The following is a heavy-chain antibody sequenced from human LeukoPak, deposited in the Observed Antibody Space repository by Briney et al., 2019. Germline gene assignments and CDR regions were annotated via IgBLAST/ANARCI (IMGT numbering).Heavy chain of an antibody. CDR2: IYYSGST. Sequence: SETLSLTCTVSGGSISSSSYYWGWIRQPPGKGLEWIGSIYYSGSTYYNPSLKSRVTISVDTSKNQFSLKLSSVTAADTAVYYCAKVTWGHFGYWGQGTLVTVSS. D-gene: IGHD7-27*01. V-gene: IGHV4-39*01. J-gene: IGHJ4*02. CDR3: AKVTWGHFGY. CDR1: GGSISSSSYY.